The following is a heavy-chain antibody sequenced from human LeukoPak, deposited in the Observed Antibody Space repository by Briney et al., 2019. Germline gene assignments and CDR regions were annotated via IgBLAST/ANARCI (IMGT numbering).Heavy chain of an antibody. CDR3: ARDVRPDY. CDR1: GFTFSSYE. Sequence: GGSLRLSCATSGFTFSSYEMNWVRQAPGKGLEWVSYISSSGRTIYYADSVKGRFSISRDNAKNSLYLQMNALRAEDTAVYYCARDVRPDYWGQGTLVTVST. V-gene: IGHV3-48*03. J-gene: IGHJ4*02. CDR2: ISSSGRTI. D-gene: IGHD6-6*01.